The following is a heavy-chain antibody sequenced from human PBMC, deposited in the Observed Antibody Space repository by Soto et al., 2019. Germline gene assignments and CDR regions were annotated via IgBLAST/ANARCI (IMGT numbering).Heavy chain of an antibody. D-gene: IGHD2-15*01. V-gene: IGHV4-39*01. CDR2: IYYSGST. CDR3: ARGYCSGGSCYRY. J-gene: IGHJ4*02. CDR1: GGSISSSSYY. Sequence: ETLSLTCTVSGGSISSSSYYWGWIRQPPGKGLEWIGSIYYSGSTYYNPSLKSRVTISVDTPKNQFSLKLSSVTAADTAVYYCARGYCSGGSCYRYWGQGSQVTVSS.